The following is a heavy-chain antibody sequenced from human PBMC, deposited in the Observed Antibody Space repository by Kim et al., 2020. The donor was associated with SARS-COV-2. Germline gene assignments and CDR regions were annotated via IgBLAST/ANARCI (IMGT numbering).Heavy chain of an antibody. D-gene: IGHD3-22*01. J-gene: IGHJ4*02. CDR2: IKQDGSEK. CDR1: GFTFSNYW. V-gene: IGHV3-7*01. CDR3: ARDPLTYYYDSSDSSGYYYEYYFDY. Sequence: GGSLRLSCAASGFTFSNYWMSWVRQAPGKGLEWVANIKQDGSEKYYVDSVKGRFTISRDNAKKSLYLQMNSLRAEDTAVYYCARDPLTYYYDSSDSSGYYYEYYFDYWGQGTLVTVSS.